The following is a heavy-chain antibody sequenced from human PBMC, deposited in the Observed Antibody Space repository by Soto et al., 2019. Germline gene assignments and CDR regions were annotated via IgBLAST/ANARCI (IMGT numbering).Heavy chain of an antibody. CDR1: GGTFSSYA. V-gene: IGHV1-69*01. D-gene: IGHD4-17*01. J-gene: IGHJ6*02. Sequence: QVQLVQSGAEVKKPGSSVKVSCKASGGTFSSYAISWVRQAPGQGLEWMGGIIPIFGTANYAQKFQGRVTITADESTSTAYMELSSLRSEDTAVYYCARGTFTVTTNFPIYGMDVWCQGTTVTVSS. CDR3: ARGTFTVTTNFPIYGMDV. CDR2: IIPIFGTA.